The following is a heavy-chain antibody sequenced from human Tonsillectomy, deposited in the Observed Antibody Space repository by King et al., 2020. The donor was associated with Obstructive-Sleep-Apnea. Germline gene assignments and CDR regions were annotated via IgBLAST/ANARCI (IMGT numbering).Heavy chain of an antibody. CDR1: GFTFSSYG. CDR3: ARDTNGPIDY. D-gene: IGHD1-1*01. Sequence: VQLVESGGGVVQPGRSLRLSCAASGFTFSSYGMHWVRQAPGKGLAWVAVIWYDGSNKYYADSVKGRFTISRDNSKNTLYLQMNSLRAEDTAVYYCARDTNGPIDYWGQGTLVTVSS. J-gene: IGHJ4*02. CDR2: IWYDGSNK. V-gene: IGHV3-33*01.